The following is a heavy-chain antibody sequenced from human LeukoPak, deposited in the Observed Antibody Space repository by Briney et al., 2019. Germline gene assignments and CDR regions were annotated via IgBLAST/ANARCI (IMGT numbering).Heavy chain of an antibody. CDR3: ARGGGYCSGGSCLYDAFDI. Sequence: SETLSLTCAVSGGSISSGGYCWGWVRQPPGRGLEWIGYIYHSGSTYYNPSLKSRVTTSVDRSKNQFSLKLSSVTAADTAVYYCARGGGYCSGGSCLYDAFDIWGQGTMVTVSS. D-gene: IGHD2-15*01. CDR2: IYHSGST. J-gene: IGHJ3*02. V-gene: IGHV4-30-2*01. CDR1: GGSISSGGYC.